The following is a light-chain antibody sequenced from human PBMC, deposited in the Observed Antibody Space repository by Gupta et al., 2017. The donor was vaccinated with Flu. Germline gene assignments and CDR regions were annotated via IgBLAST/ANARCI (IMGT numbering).Light chain of an antibody. CDR2: AAS. Sequence: DIQMTQSPSSLSASVGDRATITCRASQSISSYLNWYQQKPGKAPKLLIYAASSLQSGVPSRFSGSGSGTDFTLTISRLQPEDFATYYCQQSDSTTFTFGHGTKVDIK. V-gene: IGKV1-39*01. CDR1: QSISSY. J-gene: IGKJ3*01. CDR3: QQSDSTTFT.